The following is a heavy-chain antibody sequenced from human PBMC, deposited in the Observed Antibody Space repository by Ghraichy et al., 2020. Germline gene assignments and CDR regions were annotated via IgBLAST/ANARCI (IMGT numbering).Heavy chain of an antibody. CDR1: GDSISSIGYY. D-gene: IGHD4-17*01. Sequence: ESLNISCTVSGDSISSIGYYWGWIRQPPGKGLEWIASAHYGATTYHKPSLKSRVTISVDTSKNHLSLKLSSVTAADTAVYFCARQRANYGEWAFDIWGQGTMVTVSS. J-gene: IGHJ3*02. CDR3: ARQRANYGEWAFDI. CDR2: AHYGATT. V-gene: IGHV4-39*07.